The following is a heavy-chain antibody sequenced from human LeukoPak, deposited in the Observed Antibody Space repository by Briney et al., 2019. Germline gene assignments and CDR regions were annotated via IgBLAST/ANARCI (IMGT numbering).Heavy chain of an antibody. CDR2: INPSGGST. CDR3: AREGEIGYDLSDY. J-gene: IGHJ4*02. V-gene: IGHV1-46*01. D-gene: IGHD5-12*01. Sequence: ASVKVSCKASGYTFTNYYMNWVRQAPGQGLEWMGIINPSGGSTSYAQKFRGRVTVTRDTSTSTVYMELSSLRSEDTAMYYCAREGEIGYDLSDYWGQGTLVTVSS. CDR1: GYTFTNYY.